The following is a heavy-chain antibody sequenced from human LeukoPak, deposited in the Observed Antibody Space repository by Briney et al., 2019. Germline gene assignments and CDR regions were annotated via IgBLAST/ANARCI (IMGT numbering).Heavy chain of an antibody. J-gene: IGHJ4*02. D-gene: IGHD5-12*01. CDR1: GGTFSSYA. Sequence: ASVKVSCKASGGTFSSYAISWVRQAPGQGLEWMGGFIPIFGTANYAQKFQGRVTITTDESTSTAYMELSSLRSEDTAVYYCAREGVATLDYWGQGTLVTVSS. CDR3: AREGVATLDY. CDR2: FIPIFGTA. V-gene: IGHV1-69*05.